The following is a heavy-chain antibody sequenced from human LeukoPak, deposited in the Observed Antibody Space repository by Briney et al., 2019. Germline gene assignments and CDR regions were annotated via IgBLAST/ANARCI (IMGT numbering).Heavy chain of an antibody. J-gene: IGHJ4*02. CDR1: GGTFSSYA. CDR3: ARDLPFGVCSSTSCYRGLSRFDH. V-gene: IGHV1-69*04. D-gene: IGHD2-2*01. CDR2: IIPILGIA. Sequence: GASVKVSCKASGGTFSSYAISWVRQAPGQGLEWMGRIIPILGIANYAQKFQGRVTITADESTSTAYMELSSLRSEDTAVYYCARDLPFGVCSSTSCYRGLSRFDHWGQGTLVTVSS.